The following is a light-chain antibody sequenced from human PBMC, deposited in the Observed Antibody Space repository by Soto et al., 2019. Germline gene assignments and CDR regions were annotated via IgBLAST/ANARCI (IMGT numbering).Light chain of an antibody. V-gene: IGLV7-43*01. CDR1: TGAVTSGNY. CDR2: SIS. CDR3: LLYYGGVYV. Sequence: QAVVTQEPSLTVSPGGTVTLTCTSSTGAVTSGNYPNWFQQKPGQAPRSVIYSISNKHSWTPARFSGSLLGDKAALTLSGVQPEDEADYSCLLYYGGVYVFGTGTKLTVL. J-gene: IGLJ1*01.